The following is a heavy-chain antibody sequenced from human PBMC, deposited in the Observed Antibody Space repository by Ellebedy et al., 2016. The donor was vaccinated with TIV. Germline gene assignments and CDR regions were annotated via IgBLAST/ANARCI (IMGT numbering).Heavy chain of an antibody. CDR1: GFGFSSYW. V-gene: IGHV3-74*01. D-gene: IGHD2-15*01. CDR2: INSDARST. CDR3: ARTTIGHCSDSDCYGDYYMDV. Sequence: HTGGSLRLSCAASGFGFSSYWMHWVRQDPGKGLVWVSRINSDARSTSYADSVKGRFTVSRDNAKSTLYLQMNSLRAEDTAVYYCARTTIGHCSDSDCYGDYYMDVWGKGTTVTVSS. J-gene: IGHJ6*03.